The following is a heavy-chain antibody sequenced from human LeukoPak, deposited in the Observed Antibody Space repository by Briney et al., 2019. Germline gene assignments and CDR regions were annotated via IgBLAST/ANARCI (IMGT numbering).Heavy chain of an antibody. V-gene: IGHV3-30*02. CDR2: IWSAENNK. J-gene: IGHJ4*02. CDR1: GFTFRNYG. Sequence: GGSLRLSCAASGFTFRNYGMHWVRQAPGKGLEWVAVIWSAENNKYYADSVQGRFTISRDNSKNTLYLQMNSLRAEDTAVYYCAKDLGDYGDYWGQGTLVTVSS. CDR3: AKDLGDYGDY.